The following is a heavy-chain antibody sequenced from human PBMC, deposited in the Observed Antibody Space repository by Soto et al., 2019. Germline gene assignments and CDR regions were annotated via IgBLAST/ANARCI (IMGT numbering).Heavy chain of an antibody. D-gene: IGHD2-21*02. J-gene: IGHJ4*02. CDR1: GFTFSSYG. CDR2: ILYDGSNK. CDR3: ARDRRDVPFDY. Sequence: QVHLVESGGGVVQPGRSLRLSCAASGFTFSSYGMHWVRQAPGKGLEWVTVILYDGSNKYYADSVKGRFTVSRDNSKNTLYLQMNSLRAEDTAVYYCARDRRDVPFDYWGQGTLVTVSS. V-gene: IGHV3-33*05.